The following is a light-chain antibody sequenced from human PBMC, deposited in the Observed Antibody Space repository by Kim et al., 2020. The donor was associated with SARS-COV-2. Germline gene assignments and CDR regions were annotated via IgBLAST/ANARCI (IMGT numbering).Light chain of an antibody. Sequence: QTATRTCTGNSHNVGNQGASWLQQHQGHPPKLVSYRNNNRPSGISERLSASRSGNTASLTITGLQPEDEADYYCSAWDSSLSSVVFGGGTQLTVL. V-gene: IGLV10-54*01. J-gene: IGLJ2*01. CDR2: RNN. CDR3: SAWDSSLSSVV. CDR1: SHNVGNQG.